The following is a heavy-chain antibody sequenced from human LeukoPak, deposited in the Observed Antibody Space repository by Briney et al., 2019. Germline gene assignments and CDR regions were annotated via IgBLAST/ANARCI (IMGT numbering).Heavy chain of an antibody. CDR1: GFTVSQYY. V-gene: IGHV3-53*01. J-gene: IGHJ3*01. D-gene: IGHD6-19*01. CDR3: VRGTGSGWYGAS. Sequence: GGSLTLSCAASGFTVSQYYMSWVRQAPGKGLEWVSLIYNGGTTYYSDSVRGRFAVSGDNSRNTLCLQMNSLRVEDTAVYYCVRGTGSGWYGASWGQGTMVIVSS. CDR2: IYNGGTT.